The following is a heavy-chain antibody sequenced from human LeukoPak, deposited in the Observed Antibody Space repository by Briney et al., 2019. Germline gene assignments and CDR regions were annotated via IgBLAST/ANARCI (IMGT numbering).Heavy chain of an antibody. D-gene: IGHD3-22*01. CDR1: GGSISSSSYY. J-gene: IGHJ3*02. CDR2: IYYSGST. CDR3: ARWYYYDSSGRGDAFDI. V-gene: IGHV4-39*01. Sequence: SETLSLTCTVSGGSISSSSYYWDWIRQPPGKGLEWIGSIYYSGSTYYNPSLKSRVTISVDTSKNQFSLKLSSVTAADTAVYYCARWYYYDSSGRGDAFDIWGQGTMVTVSS.